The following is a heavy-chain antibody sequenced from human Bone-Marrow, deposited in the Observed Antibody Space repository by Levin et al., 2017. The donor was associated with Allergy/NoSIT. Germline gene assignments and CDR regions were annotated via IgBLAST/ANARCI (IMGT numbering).Heavy chain of an antibody. D-gene: IGHD6-19*01. V-gene: IGHV3-15*01. CDR3: ATGFSGAFEI. Sequence: PGGSLRLSCVGSGFTFTRVWVSWVRQAPGKGLEWIARIKTKSVGETREYAEPVKGRFIISRDDSISTLYLQMTSLKTEDTGKYYCATGFSGAFEIWGQGTVVTVSS. CDR2: IKTKSVGETR. J-gene: IGHJ3*02. CDR1: GFTFTRVW.